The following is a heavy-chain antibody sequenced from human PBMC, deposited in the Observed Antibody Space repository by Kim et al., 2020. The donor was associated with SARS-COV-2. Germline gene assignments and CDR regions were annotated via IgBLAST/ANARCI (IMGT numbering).Heavy chain of an antibody. Sequence: GGSLRLSCAASGFTFSNAWMSWVRQAPGKGLEWVGRIKSKTDGGTTDYAAPVKGRFTISRDDSKNTLYLQMNSLKTEDTAVYYCTTALETGTTWNYYYYGMDVWGQGTTVTVSS. CDR1: GFTFSNAW. J-gene: IGHJ6*02. V-gene: IGHV3-15*01. CDR3: TTALETGTTWNYYYYGMDV. D-gene: IGHD1-1*01. CDR2: IKSKTDGGTT.